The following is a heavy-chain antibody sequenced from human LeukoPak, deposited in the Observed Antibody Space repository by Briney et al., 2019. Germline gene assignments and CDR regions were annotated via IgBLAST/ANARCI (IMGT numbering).Heavy chain of an antibody. V-gene: IGHV4-39*01. CDR3: ARQARLPTSQPVDY. J-gene: IGHJ4*02. CDR2: IYYSGGT. Sequence: PSETLSLNCTVSGGSISSNSYYWGWIRQSPGKGLEWIGNIYYSGGTYYNPSLKSRVIISVDTSKNQFSLKLSSVTATDTAVYYCARQARLPTSQPVDYWGQGTLVTVSS. D-gene: IGHD2-15*01. CDR1: GGSISSNSYY.